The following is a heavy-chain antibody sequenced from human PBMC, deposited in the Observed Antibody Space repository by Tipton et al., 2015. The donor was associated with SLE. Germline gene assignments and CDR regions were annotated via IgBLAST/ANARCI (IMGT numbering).Heavy chain of an antibody. J-gene: IGHJ6*02. Sequence: TLSFTCTVSGASVSSFCWNWLRQSPGKGLEWIACVCNSVSTNYDPSLKSRGTISVDTSKNHFYLELTSVTAADTAVYYCARQRLRLLSRLDAWGQGTTVTVS. CDR3: ARQRLRLLSRLDA. CDR1: GASVSSFC. D-gene: IGHD3-10*01. CDR2: VCNSVST. V-gene: IGHV4-59*08.